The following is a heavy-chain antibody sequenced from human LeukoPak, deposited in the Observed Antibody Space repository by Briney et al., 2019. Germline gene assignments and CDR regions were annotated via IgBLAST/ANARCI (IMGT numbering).Heavy chain of an antibody. Sequence: VASVTVSCTASGYTFTSYDINWVRQATGQGLEWMGWMNPNSGNTGYAQKFQGRVTMTRNTSISTAYMELSSLRSEDTAVYYCARGGDLYDILTGYYNVRTTNWFDPWGQGTLVTVSS. D-gene: IGHD3-9*01. CDR2: MNPNSGNT. J-gene: IGHJ5*02. CDR1: GYTFTSYD. CDR3: ARGGDLYDILTGYYNVRTTNWFDP. V-gene: IGHV1-8*01.